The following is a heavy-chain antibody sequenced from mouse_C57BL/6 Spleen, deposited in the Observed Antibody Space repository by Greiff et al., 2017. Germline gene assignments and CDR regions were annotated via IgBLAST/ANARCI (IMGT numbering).Heavy chain of an antibody. V-gene: IGHV1-53*01. CDR3: ASSSYTLWYFDV. CDR1: GYTFTSYW. J-gene: IGHJ1*03. D-gene: IGHD1-1*01. CDR2: INPSNGGT. Sequence: QVQLQQPGTELVKPGASVKLSCKASGYTFTSYWMHWVKQRPGQGLEWIGNINPSNGGTNYNEKFKSKATLTVDTSSSTAYMQLSSLTSEDSAVYYCASSSYTLWYFDVWGTGTTVTVSS.